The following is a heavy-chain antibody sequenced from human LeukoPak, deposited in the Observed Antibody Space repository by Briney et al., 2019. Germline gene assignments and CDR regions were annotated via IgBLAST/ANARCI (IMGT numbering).Heavy chain of an antibody. CDR3: AREYDRGSNDH. V-gene: IGHV4-4*07. CDR2: IYTSGRT. D-gene: IGHD1-14*01. CDR1: GDSMSNFC. Sequence: SETLSLXCTVSGDSMSNFCWLWIRQSAGKGLEWIGRIYTSGRTNYNPSLESRVTMSIDTTNNQFSLKLNSVTAADTAIYYCAREYDRGSNDHWGQGTLVTVSS. J-gene: IGHJ4*02.